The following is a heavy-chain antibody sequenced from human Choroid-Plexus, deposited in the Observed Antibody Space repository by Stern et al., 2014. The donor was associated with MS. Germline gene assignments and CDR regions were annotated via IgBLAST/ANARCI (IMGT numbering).Heavy chain of an antibody. CDR2: ISGRGGHT. D-gene: IGHD6-19*01. J-gene: IGHJ1*01. V-gene: IGHV3-23*04. CDR3: AKWPHHIAVAGTRYFQH. CDR1: GFSFSTYA. Sequence: EVQLVESGGGLVQPGGSLRPSCAASGFSFSTYAMSWVRQTPGKGLQWVSVISGRGGHTYYADSVKGRFTISRDNSKNTLYLQMDSLRADDTAVYYCAKWPHHIAVAGTRYFQHWGQGTLVTVSS.